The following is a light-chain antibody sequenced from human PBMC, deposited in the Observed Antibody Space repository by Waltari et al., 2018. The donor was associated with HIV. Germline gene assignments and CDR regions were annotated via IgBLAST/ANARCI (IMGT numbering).Light chain of an antibody. CDR1: QDISNY. J-gene: IGKJ2*01. CDR3: QHYDDPPYT. CDR2: DAS. V-gene: IGKV1-33*01. Sequence: DIQMTQSQLSLSASVGHRVTITCQASQDISNYLNWSQHKPGKAPKLLIYDASNLETGFPSRFSGSGSGTDFTFTISSLQPEDIATYYCQHYDDPPYTFGQGTKLEI.